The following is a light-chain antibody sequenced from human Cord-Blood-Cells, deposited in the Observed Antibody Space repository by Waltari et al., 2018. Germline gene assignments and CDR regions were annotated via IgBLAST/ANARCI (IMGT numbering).Light chain of an antibody. Sequence: DIQMTQSPSSLSASVGDRVTITCRASQSISSYLNWYQQKPGKAPKLLIYAASSLQSGGPSRFSGSGSVTDFTLTISSLQPEDFATYYCQQSYSTPLYTFGQGTKLEIK. CDR3: QQSYSTPLYT. J-gene: IGKJ2*01. CDR2: AAS. V-gene: IGKV1-39*01. CDR1: QSISSY.